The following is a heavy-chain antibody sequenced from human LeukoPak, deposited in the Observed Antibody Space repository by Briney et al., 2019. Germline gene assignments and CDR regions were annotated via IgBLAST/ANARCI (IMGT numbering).Heavy chain of an antibody. D-gene: IGHD3-9*01. Sequence: PSETLSLTCTVSGGSVSSGSYYWSWIRQPPGKGLEWIGYIYYSGSTNYNPSLKSRVTISVDTSKNQFSLKLSSVTAADTAVYYCARGERRYYDILIGYYQSSQEYYFDYWGQGTLVTVSS. CDR1: GGSVSSGSYY. V-gene: IGHV4-61*01. CDR2: IYYSGST. CDR3: ARGERRYYDILIGYYQSSQEYYFDY. J-gene: IGHJ4*02.